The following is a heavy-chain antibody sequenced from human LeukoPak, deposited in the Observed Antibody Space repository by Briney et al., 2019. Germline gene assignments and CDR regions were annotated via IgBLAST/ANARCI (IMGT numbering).Heavy chain of an antibody. CDR2: IKQDGSEK. V-gene: IGHV3-7*01. CDR3: ARDRFYGSGSSIFDY. D-gene: IGHD3-10*01. Sequence: GTSLRLSCAASGITFSHFGMHWVRQAPGKGLEWVANIKQDGSEKYYVDSVKGRFTISRDNAKNSLYLQMNSLRAEDTAVYYCARDRFYGSGSSIFDYWGQGTLVTVSS. J-gene: IGHJ4*02. CDR1: GITFSHFG.